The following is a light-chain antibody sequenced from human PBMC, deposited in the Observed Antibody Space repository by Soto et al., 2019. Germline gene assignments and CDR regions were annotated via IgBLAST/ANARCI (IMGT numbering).Light chain of an antibody. Sequence: DIQMTQSPSSLSASVGDRVTITCRASQSISSDLHWYQQKPGKAPKLLIYAASSLQSGVPSRFSGSGSGTEFTLTINSLQPEDFATYYCQHCYSFPWTFGQGTKVEFK. V-gene: IGKV1-39*01. CDR1: QSISSD. CDR2: AAS. J-gene: IGKJ1*01. CDR3: QHCYSFPWT.